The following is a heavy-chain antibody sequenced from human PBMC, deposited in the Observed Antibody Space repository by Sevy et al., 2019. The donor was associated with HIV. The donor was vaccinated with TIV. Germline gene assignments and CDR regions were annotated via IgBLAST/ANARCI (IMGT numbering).Heavy chain of an antibody. D-gene: IGHD2-2*01. CDR2: SIPIFGTA. CDR3: AREDIVVVPAAASYYYYGMDV. V-gene: IGHV1-69*13. CDR1: GGTISSYA. Sequence: ASVKVSCKASGGTISSYAISWVRQAPGQGLEWMGGSIPIFGTANYAQKFQGRVTITADESTNTAYMELSSLRSEDTAVYYCAREDIVVVPAAASYYYYGMDVWGQRTTVTVSS. J-gene: IGHJ6*02.